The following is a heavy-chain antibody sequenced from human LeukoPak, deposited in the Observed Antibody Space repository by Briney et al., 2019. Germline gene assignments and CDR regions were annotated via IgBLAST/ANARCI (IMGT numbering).Heavy chain of an antibody. J-gene: IGHJ4*02. D-gene: IGHD4-17*01. CDR1: GFTFSSYG. CDR2: ISYDGSNK. CDR3: AKDAYGGNSFGDY. V-gene: IGHV3-30*18. Sequence: GGSLRLSCAASGFTFSSYGMHWVRQAPGKGLEWVAVISYDGSNKYHADSVKGRFTISRDNSKNTLYLQMNSLRAEDTAVYYCAKDAYGGNSFGDYWGQGTLVTVSS.